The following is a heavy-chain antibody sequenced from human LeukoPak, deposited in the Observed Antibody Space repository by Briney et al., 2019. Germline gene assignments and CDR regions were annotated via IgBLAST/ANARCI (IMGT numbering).Heavy chain of an antibody. D-gene: IGHD1-26*01. J-gene: IGHJ4*02. CDR2: IYNSGST. Sequence: SETLSLTCTVSGGSISSYYWSWIRQPAGKGLEWIGRIYNSGSTNYNPSLKSRVTMSVDTSKNQFSLKLSSVTAADTAMYYCAKSGGYGLIDYWGQGTLVTVSS. CDR1: GGSISSYY. CDR3: AKSGGYGLIDY. V-gene: IGHV4-4*07.